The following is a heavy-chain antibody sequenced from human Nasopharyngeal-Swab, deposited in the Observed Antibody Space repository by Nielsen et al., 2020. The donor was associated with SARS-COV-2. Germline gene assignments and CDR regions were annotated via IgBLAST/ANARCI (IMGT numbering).Heavy chain of an antibody. D-gene: IGHD2-15*01. CDR1: GGSISSDY. CDR3: ASLLRSYCSGGSCYPNGMDV. Sequence: SETLSLTCTVSGGSISSDYWSWIRQPPGKGLEWIGYIYYSGSTNYNPYLKSRVTISVDTSKNQFSLKLSSVTAADKAVYYCASLLRSYCSGGSCYPNGMDVWGQGTTVTVSS. J-gene: IGHJ6*02. CDR2: IYYSGST. V-gene: IGHV4-59*01.